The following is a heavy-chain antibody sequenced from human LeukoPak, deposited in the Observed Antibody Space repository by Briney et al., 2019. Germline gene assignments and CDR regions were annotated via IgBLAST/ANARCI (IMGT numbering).Heavy chain of an antibody. D-gene: IGHD3-3*01. V-gene: IGHV1-69*05. J-gene: IGHJ5*02. Sequence: SVKVSCKASGGTFSSYAISWVRQAPGRGLEWMGGIIPIFGTANYAQKFQGRVTITTDESTSTAYMELSSLRSEDTAVYYCAREGTKYYDFWSGYHTFNWFDPWGQGTLVTVSS. CDR1: GGTFSSYA. CDR3: AREGTKYYDFWSGYHTFNWFDP. CDR2: IIPIFGTA.